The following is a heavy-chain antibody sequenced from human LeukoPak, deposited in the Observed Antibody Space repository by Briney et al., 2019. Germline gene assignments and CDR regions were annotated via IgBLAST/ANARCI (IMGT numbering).Heavy chain of an antibody. D-gene: IGHD2-15*01. Sequence: SETLSLTCTVASGSISSSYWSWIRQPPGKGLEWIGYIYYSGTTNYNPSLKSRLTISVDTPKNHFSLKLSSVTAADKAVYYCERRVLWSGGPCLILVLGGQGTLVTVSS. J-gene: IGHJ4*02. CDR1: SGSISSSY. CDR2: IYYSGTT. CDR3: ERRVLWSGGPCLILVL. V-gene: IGHV4-59*08.